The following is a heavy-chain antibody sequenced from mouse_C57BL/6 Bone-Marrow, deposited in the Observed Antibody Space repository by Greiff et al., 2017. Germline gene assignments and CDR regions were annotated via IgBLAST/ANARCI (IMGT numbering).Heavy chain of an antibody. CDR1: GFTFSDYY. CDR2: INYDGSST. J-gene: IGHJ1*03. D-gene: IGHD1-1*01. Sequence: DVKLVESEGGLVQPGSSMKLSCTASGFTFSDYYMAWVRQVPEKGLEWVANINYDGSSTYYLDSLKSRFIISRDNAKNILYLQMSSLKSEDTATYYCARDYYGRLYWYFDVWGTGTTVTVSS. CDR3: ARDYYGRLYWYFDV. V-gene: IGHV5-16*01.